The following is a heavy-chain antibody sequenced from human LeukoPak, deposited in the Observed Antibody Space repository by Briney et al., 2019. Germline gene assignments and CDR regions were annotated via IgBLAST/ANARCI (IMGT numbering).Heavy chain of an antibody. J-gene: IGHJ4*02. V-gene: IGHV4-34*01. D-gene: IGHD3-10*01. Sequence: SETLSLTCAVYGGSFSGYYWSWIRQPPGKGLEWIGEINHSGSTNYNPSLKSRVTTSVDTSKNQVSLKLSSVTAADTAVYYCARVGLRYYGLGRGPFDYWGQGILVTVS. CDR2: INHSGST. CDR1: GGSFSGYY. CDR3: ARVGLRYYGLGRGPFDY.